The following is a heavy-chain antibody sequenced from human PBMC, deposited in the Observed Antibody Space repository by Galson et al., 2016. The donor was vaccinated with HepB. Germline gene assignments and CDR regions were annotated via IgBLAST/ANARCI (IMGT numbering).Heavy chain of an antibody. CDR1: GFTFSAYA. V-gene: IGHV3-23*01. CDR2: IRASGGST. CDR3: AREGVYYYDSSGYSDAFDI. D-gene: IGHD3-22*01. J-gene: IGHJ3*02. Sequence: SLRLSCAASGFTFSAYAIHWVRQAPGKGLEWVSGIRASGGSTHYADSVKGRFTFSRDSSKNTLYLQMNSLRAEDTAVYYCAREGVYYYDSSGYSDAFDIWGQGTMVTVSS.